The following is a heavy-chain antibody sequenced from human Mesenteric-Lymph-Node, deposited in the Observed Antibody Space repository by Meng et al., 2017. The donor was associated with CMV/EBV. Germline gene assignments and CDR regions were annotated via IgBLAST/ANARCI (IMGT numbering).Heavy chain of an antibody. CDR2: INNNEGST. Sequence: GGSLRLSCAASGFTFSRYAMHWVRQAPGKGLEYVSSINNNEGSTFYADSVRGRFTISRDNAKNSLYLQMNSLRAEDTALYYCTRDLVAATAPNNWGQGTLVTVSS. D-gene: IGHD1-26*01. V-gene: IGHV3-64*04. CDR1: GFTFSRYA. CDR3: TRDLVAATAPNN. J-gene: IGHJ4*02.